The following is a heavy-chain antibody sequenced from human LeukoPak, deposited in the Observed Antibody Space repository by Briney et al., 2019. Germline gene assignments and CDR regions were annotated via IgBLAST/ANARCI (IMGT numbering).Heavy chain of an antibody. J-gene: IGHJ5*02. CDR3: ARRSASGSYRGRYNWFDP. D-gene: IGHD3-10*01. CDR2: IYYSGST. CDR1: GGSISSSSYY. V-gene: IGHV4-39*01. Sequence: PSETLSLTCTVSGGSISSSSYYWGWIRQPPGKGLEWIGSIYYSGSTYYNPSLKSRVTISVDTSKNQFSLKLSSVTAADTAVYYCARRSASGSYRGRYNWFDPWGQGTLVTVSS.